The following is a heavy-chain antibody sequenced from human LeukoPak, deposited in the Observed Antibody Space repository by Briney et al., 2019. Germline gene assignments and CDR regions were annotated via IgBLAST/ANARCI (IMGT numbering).Heavy chain of an antibody. V-gene: IGHV3-74*01. D-gene: IGHD3-9*01. CDR1: GFTFSSYW. J-gene: IGHJ4*02. CDR3: ARYDILTGSIDY. Sequence: GGSLRLSCVASGFTFSSYWMHWVRHAPGKGLVWVSRINSDGSSTSYADSVKGRFTISRDNAKNTLYLQMNSLRAEDTAVYYCARYDILTGSIDYWGQGTLVTVSS. CDR2: INSDGSST.